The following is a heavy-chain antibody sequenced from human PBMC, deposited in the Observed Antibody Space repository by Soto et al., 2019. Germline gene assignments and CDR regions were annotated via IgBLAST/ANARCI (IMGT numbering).Heavy chain of an antibody. CDR3: AKDFLRYDFDPSSDY. D-gene: IGHD3-9*01. V-gene: IGHV3-30*18. Sequence: GGSLRLSCAASGFTFSSYGMHWVRQAPGKGLEWVAVISYDGSNKYYADSVKGRFTISRDNSKNTLYLQMNSLRAEDTAVYYCAKDFLRYDFDPSSDYWGQGTLVTVSS. CDR1: GFTFSSYG. J-gene: IGHJ4*02. CDR2: ISYDGSNK.